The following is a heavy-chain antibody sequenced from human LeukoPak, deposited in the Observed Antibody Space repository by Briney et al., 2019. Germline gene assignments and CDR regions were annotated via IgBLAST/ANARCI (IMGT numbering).Heavy chain of an antibody. CDR1: GGTFSSYA. V-gene: IGHV1-69*06. CDR3: AAGATATRIYYYYGMDV. Sequence: SVKVSCKASGGTFSSYAISWVRQAPGQGLEWMGGIIPIFGTANYAQKFQGRVTITADKSTSTAYMELSSLRSEDTTVYYCAAGATATRIYYYYGMDVWGKGTTVTVSS. CDR2: IIPIFGTA. D-gene: IGHD3-3*02. J-gene: IGHJ6*04.